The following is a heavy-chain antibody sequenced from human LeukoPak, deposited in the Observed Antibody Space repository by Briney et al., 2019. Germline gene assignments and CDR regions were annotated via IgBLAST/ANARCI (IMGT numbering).Heavy chain of an antibody. D-gene: IGHD6-19*01. CDR2: ISSSGNYI. CDR1: GFTFSSYS. CDR3: ARQYSSGWDGAYYFDY. Sequence: GGSLRLSCAASGFTFSSYSMSWVRQAPGKGLEWVSSISSSGNYIYYADSLKGRFTLSRDNAKNSLYLQMNSLRAEDTAVYYCARQYSSGWDGAYYFDYWGQGTLVTVSS. V-gene: IGHV3-21*01. J-gene: IGHJ4*02.